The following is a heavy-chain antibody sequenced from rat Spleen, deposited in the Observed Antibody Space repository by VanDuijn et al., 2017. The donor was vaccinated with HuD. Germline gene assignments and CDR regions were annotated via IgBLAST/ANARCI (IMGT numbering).Heavy chain of an antibody. V-gene: IGHV5-29*01. J-gene: IGHJ2*01. D-gene: IGHD1-4*01. CDR2: ISYDGSST. CDR1: GFTFSDYY. CDR3: TKGRVSAFDY. Sequence: EVQLVESDGGLVQPGRSLKLSCAASGFTFSDYYMAWVRQAPTKGLEWVATISYDGSSTYYRDSVKGRFTISRDNAKSTLYLHMDSLRSEDTATYYCTKGRVSAFDYWGQGVMVTVSS.